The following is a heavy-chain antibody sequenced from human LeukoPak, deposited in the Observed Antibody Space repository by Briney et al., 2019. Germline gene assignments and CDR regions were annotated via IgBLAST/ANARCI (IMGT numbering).Heavy chain of an antibody. CDR2: IKQDGSEK. Sequence: GSLRLSCAASGFTFSSYWMSWVRQGPGQGPEWVANIKQDGSEKYSVDSVTGRLTISRDNAKISLYLEMNSLRAEDTAVYYCAREVYLWSPLFDYCGQRSLVTVSS. CDR1: GFTFSSYW. D-gene: IGHD3-3*01. V-gene: IGHV3-7*03. J-gene: IGHJ4*02. CDR3: AREVYLWSPLFDY.